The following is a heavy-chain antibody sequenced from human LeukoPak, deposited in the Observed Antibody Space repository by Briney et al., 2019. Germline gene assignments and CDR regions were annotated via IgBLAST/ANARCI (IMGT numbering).Heavy chain of an antibody. CDR3: ATETNGRHYDY. J-gene: IGHJ4*02. Sequence: PGGSLRLSCTASGLTFSASGLNWVRQAPGKGLEWVASNGPTGSDRYHADSIKGRFTISRDNANNFLYLQMNSLRAEDTAVYYCATETNGRHYDYWGQGTLLTVSS. D-gene: IGHD1-14*01. V-gene: IGHV3-21*06. CDR1: GLTFSASG. CDR2: NGPTGSDR.